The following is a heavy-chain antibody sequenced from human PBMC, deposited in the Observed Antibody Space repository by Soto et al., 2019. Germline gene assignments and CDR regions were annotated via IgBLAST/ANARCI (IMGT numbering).Heavy chain of an antibody. D-gene: IGHD2-21*02. V-gene: IGHV1-3*01. CDR2: INAGNGNT. CDR1: GYTFTSYA. Sequence: GASVKVSCKASGYTFTSYAMHWVRQAPGQSLEWMGWINAGNGNTKYSQNFQGRVTISTDTSASTAYMELSSLRSEDTAVYYCARRVEAGATTPSDCYFPFWGRGTLVTVS. J-gene: IGHJ2*01. CDR3: ARRVEAGATTPSDCYFPF.